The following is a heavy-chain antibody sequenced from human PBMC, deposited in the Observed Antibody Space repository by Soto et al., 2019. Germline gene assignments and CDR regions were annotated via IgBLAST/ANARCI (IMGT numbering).Heavy chain of an antibody. J-gene: IGHJ4*02. CDR2: ISGSGGST. CDR3: AKDRTAAARNFDY. D-gene: IGHD6-13*01. Sequence: GGSLRLSCAASGFTFSSYAMSWVRQAPGKGLEWVSAISGSGGSTYYADSVKGRFTISRDDPNNTLYLQMNSLRAEDTAVYYCAKDRTAAARNFDYWGQGTPVTVSS. V-gene: IGHV3-23*01. CDR1: GFTFSSYA.